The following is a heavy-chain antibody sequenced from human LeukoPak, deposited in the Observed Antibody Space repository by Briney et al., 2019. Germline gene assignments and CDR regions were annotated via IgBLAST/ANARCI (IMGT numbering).Heavy chain of an antibody. V-gene: IGHV4-59*08. CDR1: GGSISSYY. D-gene: IGHD1-1*01. Sequence: SETLSPTCTVSGGSISSYYWSWIRQPPGKGLEWIGYILYSGSTNYNPSLKSRVTISVDTSKNQFSLKLSSVTAADTAVYYCARHMGLGYTYFYPYFDYWGQGTLVTFSS. CDR2: ILYSGST. J-gene: IGHJ4*01. CDR3: ARHMGLGYTYFYPYFDY.